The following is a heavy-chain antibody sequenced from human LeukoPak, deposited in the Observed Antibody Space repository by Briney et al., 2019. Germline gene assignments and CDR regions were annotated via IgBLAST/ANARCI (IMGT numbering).Heavy chain of an antibody. CDR1: VYTFTSYG. Sequence: ASVKVSCKASVYTFTSYGISWVRQAPGQGLEWMGWISAYNGNTNYAQKLQGRVTMTTDTSTSTAYMELRSLRSDDTAVYYCARAKVGWNWNYARRYFDYWGQGTLVTVSS. CDR3: ARAKVGWNWNYARRYFDY. D-gene: IGHD1-7*01. J-gene: IGHJ4*02. CDR2: ISAYNGNT. V-gene: IGHV1-18*01.